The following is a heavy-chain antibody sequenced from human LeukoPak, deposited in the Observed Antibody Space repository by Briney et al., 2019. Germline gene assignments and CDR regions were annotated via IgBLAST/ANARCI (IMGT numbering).Heavy chain of an antibody. CDR3: ARVKGSNWFDP. D-gene: IGHD6-6*01. CDR2: IYNSESA. CDR1: GVSISIYY. V-gene: IGHV4-59*01. J-gene: IGHJ5*02. Sequence: SETLSLTCTVSGVSISIYYWSWIRQPPGKGLEWIGYIYNSESAYYNPSLKSRVTISLDTSKNQFSLRLNSVTAADTAVYYCARVKGSNWFDPWGQGTLVTVSS.